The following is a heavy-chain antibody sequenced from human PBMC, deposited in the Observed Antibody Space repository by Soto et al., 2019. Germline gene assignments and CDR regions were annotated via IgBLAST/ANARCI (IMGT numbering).Heavy chain of an antibody. CDR3: AREGVEQLVHEHYYYYGMDV. V-gene: IGHV3-30-3*01. D-gene: IGHD6-6*01. J-gene: IGHJ6*02. CDR2: ISYDGSNK. CDR1: GVTFSSYA. Sequence: GGSLRLSCAAPGVTFSSYAMHRVRQAPGKGLEWVAVISYDGSNKYYADSVKGRFTISRDNSKNTLYLQMNSLRAEDTAVYYCAREGVEQLVHEHYYYYGMDVWGQGTTVTVSS.